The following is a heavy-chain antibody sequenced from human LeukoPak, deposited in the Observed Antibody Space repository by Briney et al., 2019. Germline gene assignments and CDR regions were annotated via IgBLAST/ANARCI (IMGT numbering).Heavy chain of an antibody. Sequence: PGGSLRLSCAASGFTFSSYGMSWVRQAPGKGLEWVSAISGSGGSTYYADSVKGRFTISRDNSKNTLYLQMNSLRAEDTAVYYCAKDDYYDSSGLAQTDYWGQGTLVTVSS. V-gene: IGHV3-23*01. CDR1: GFTFSSYG. J-gene: IGHJ4*02. CDR2: ISGSGGST. D-gene: IGHD3-22*01. CDR3: AKDDYYDSSGLAQTDY.